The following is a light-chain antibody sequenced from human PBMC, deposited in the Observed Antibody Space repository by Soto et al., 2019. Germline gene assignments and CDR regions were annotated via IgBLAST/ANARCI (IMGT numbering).Light chain of an antibody. CDR2: DVN. V-gene: IGLV2-11*01. J-gene: IGLJ2*01. Sequence: QSALTQPRSVSGSPGQSVTISCTGTSSDVGAYNFVSWYQQHPGKAPKLMIYDVNKRPSGVPDRFSGSKSGNTASLTISGLQADDEADYYCCSYAGSYTFVLGGGTQLTVL. CDR3: CSYAGSYTFV. CDR1: SSDVGAYNF.